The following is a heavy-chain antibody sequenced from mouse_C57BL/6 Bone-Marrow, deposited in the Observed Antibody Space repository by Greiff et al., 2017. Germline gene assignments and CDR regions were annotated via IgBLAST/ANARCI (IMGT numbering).Heavy chain of an antibody. J-gene: IGHJ4*01. V-gene: IGHV1-4*01. CDR1: GYTFTSYT. CDR2: INPSSGYT. CDR3: ARGLLYYYAMDY. D-gene: IGHD6-1*01. Sequence: QVQLQESGAELARPGASVKMSCKASGYTFTSYTMHWVKQRPGQGLEWIGYINPSSGYTKYNQKFKDKATLTADKSSSTAYMQLSSLTSEDSADYYGARGLLYYYAMDYWGQGTSVTVSS.